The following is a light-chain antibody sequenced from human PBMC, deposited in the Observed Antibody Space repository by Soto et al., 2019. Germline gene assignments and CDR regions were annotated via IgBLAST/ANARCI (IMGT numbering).Light chain of an antibody. CDR3: SSYATSNTRYV. CDR2: EVT. Sequence: QSALTQPASVSGSPGQSITISCTGTSSDVGRYHYVSWYQHHPGKAPKLVIYEVTNRPPGVSNRFAGSKSGDTASLTISGLQAEDEADYYCSSYATSNTRYVFXTGTKVTVL. CDR1: SSDVGRYHY. V-gene: IGLV2-14*01. J-gene: IGLJ1*01.